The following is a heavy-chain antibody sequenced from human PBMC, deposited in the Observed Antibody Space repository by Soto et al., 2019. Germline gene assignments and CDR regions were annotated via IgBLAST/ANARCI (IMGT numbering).Heavy chain of an antibody. D-gene: IGHD4-17*01. Sequence: ASVKVSCKVSGYTLTELSMHWVRQAPGKGLEWMGGFDPEDGETIYAQKFQGRVTMTEDTFTDTAYMELSSLRSEDTAVYYCATDAKDGDYANYHYYYGMDVWGQGTTVTVSS. V-gene: IGHV1-24*01. CDR1: GYTLTELS. CDR3: ATDAKDGDYANYHYYYGMDV. CDR2: FDPEDGET. J-gene: IGHJ6*02.